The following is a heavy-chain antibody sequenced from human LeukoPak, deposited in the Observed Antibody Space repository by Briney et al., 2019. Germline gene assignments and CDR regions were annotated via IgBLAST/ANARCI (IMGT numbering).Heavy chain of an antibody. CDR2: ISTDGSST. CDR1: GFTFSSYW. CDR3: AKDPEL. D-gene: IGHD3-10*01. Sequence: GGSLRLSCAASGFTFSSYWMHWVRQAPGKGLVWVSRISTDGSSTTYADSVKGRFTMSRDNFKNMVYLRMDSLRVDGTAVYYCAKDPELWGQGTLVTVSS. J-gene: IGHJ4*02. V-gene: IGHV3-74*01.